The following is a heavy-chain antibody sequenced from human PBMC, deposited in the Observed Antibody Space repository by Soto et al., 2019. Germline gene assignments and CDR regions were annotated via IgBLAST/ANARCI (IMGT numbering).Heavy chain of an antibody. CDR3: ARDIDMDIVVEVAATAPGY. V-gene: IGHV1-2*02. D-gene: IGHD2-15*01. CDR2: INPNSGGT. Sequence: ASVKVSCKASGYTFTGYYMHWVRQAPGLGLEWMGWINPNSGGTNYAQKLQGRVTMTRDPSISTAYMELSRLRSDDTAVYYCARDIDMDIVVEVAATAPGYWGQGTLVTVSS. J-gene: IGHJ4*02. CDR1: GYTFTGYY.